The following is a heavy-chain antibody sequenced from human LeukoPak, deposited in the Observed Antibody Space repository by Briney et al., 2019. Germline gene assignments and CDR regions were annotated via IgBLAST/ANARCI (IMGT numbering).Heavy chain of an antibody. CDR3: ARDGTIFAGGLDY. CDR1: GGSISSGSYY. V-gene: IGHV4-61*02. CDR2: IYTSGST. Sequence: PSQTLSLTCTVSGGSISSGSYYWSWIRQPAGKGLEWIGRIYTSGSTNYNPSLKSRVTISVDTSKNQFSLKLSSVTAADTAVYYCARDGTIFAGGLDYWGQGTLVTVSS. D-gene: IGHD3-3*01. J-gene: IGHJ4*02.